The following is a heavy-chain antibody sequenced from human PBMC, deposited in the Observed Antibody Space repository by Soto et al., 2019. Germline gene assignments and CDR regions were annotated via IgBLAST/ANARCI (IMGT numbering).Heavy chain of an antibody. CDR2: IIPIFGTA. CDR1: GGTFSSYA. D-gene: IGHD6-13*01. Sequence: SVKVSCKASGGTFSSYAISWLRQAPGQGLEWMGGIIPIFGTANYAQKFQGRVTITADESTSTAYMELSSLRSEDTAVYYCASPLSYSSSWYFDYWGQGTLVTVSS. CDR3: ASPLSYSSSWYFDY. J-gene: IGHJ4*02. V-gene: IGHV1-69*13.